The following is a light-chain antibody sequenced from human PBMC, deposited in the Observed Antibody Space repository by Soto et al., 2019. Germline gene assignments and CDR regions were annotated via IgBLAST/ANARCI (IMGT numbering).Light chain of an antibody. J-gene: IGLJ2*01. V-gene: IGLV1-40*01. Sequence: QSVLTQPPSVSGAPGQRVTISCTGNSSNIGAGYDVHWYQQLPGTAPKLLIYGNSNRPSGVPDRFSGSKSGTSTSLAITGFQAEDEADYYCQSYDSSLSVVFGGGTKLTVL. CDR3: QSYDSSLSVV. CDR1: SSNIGAGYD. CDR2: GNS.